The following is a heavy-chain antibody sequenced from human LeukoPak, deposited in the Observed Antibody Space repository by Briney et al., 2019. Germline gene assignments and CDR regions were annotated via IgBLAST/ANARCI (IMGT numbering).Heavy chain of an antibody. CDR2: ISGSGGST. J-gene: IGHJ4*02. Sequence: PGGSLRLSCAASGFTFSSYAMSWVRQAPGKGLEWVSAISGSGGSTYYADSVKGRFTISRDNSKNTLYLQINSLRAEDTAVYYCAKSSYDILTGYSLPPFDYWGQGTLVTVSS. CDR1: GFTFSSYA. CDR3: AKSSYDILTGYSLPPFDY. D-gene: IGHD3-9*01. V-gene: IGHV3-23*01.